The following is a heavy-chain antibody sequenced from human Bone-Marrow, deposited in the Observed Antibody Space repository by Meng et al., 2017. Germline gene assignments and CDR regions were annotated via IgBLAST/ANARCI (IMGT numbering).Heavy chain of an antibody. V-gene: IGHV3-48*04. CDR3: ARVLAVAGSPGTLYYYGMDV. Sequence: GESLKISCAASGFTFSSYSMNWVRQAPGKGLEWVSYISSSGSTIYYADSVKGRFTISRDNAKNSLYLQMNSLRAEDTAVYYCARVLAVAGSPGTLYYYGMDVWGQGTTVTV. D-gene: IGHD6-19*01. CDR2: ISSSGSTI. J-gene: IGHJ6*02. CDR1: GFTFSSYS.